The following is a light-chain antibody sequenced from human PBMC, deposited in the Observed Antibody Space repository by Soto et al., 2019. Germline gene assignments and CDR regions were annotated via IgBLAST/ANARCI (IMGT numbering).Light chain of an antibody. V-gene: IGKV3-11*01. J-gene: IGKJ1*01. CDR1: QSVSNF. Sequence: EIVLTQSPATLSLSPGERATLTCRACQSVSNFLAWYQHKPGEAPRLLXYDASIRATGVPARFSGSGSGTDFSLTISSLEPEDFAIYYCQQRSIWPPWTFGQGTKVDIK. CDR2: DAS. CDR3: QQRSIWPPWT.